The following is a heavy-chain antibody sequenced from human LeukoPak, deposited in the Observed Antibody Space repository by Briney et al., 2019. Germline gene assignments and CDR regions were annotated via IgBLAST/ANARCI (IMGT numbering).Heavy chain of an antibody. Sequence: PSETLSLTCTVSGGSIRSYFWTWIRQPAGKGLEWIGLIYTNGSTNYNPSLKSRVTMSVDMSKNQFSLKLNSVTAADTAVYYCARDLIAAAGTQTYYYGTDVWGQGTTVTVS. CDR1: GGSIRSYF. CDR2: IYTNGST. J-gene: IGHJ6*02. CDR3: ARDLIAAAGTQTYYYGTDV. D-gene: IGHD6-13*01. V-gene: IGHV4-4*07.